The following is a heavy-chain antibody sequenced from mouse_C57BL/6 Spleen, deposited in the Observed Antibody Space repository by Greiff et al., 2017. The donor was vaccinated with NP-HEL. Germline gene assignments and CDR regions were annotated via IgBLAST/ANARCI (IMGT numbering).Heavy chain of an antibody. Sequence: EVHLVESGGGLVKPGGSLKLSCAASGFTFSDYGMHWVRQAPEQGLEWVAYISSGSSTIYYADTVKGRFTISRDNAKNTLFLQMTSLRSEDTAMYYCARRDYDVDYAMDYWGQGTSVTVSS. CDR1: GFTFSDYG. V-gene: IGHV5-17*01. J-gene: IGHJ4*01. CDR3: ARRDYDVDYAMDY. CDR2: ISSGSSTI. D-gene: IGHD2-4*01.